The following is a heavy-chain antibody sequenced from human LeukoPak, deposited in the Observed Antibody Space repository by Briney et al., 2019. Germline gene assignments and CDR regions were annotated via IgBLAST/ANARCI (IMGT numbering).Heavy chain of an antibody. V-gene: IGHV1-2*02. J-gene: IGHJ5*01. D-gene: IGHD1-1*01. CDR2: INPKNGDT. Sequence: ASVKVSCKASGYTFTAYYMHWVRQAPGQGLEWMGWINPKNGDTKYAQKFQDRVTMTRDTSIGTAYMELTRLTTGDTAVYYCTRGRPLDGTGTTQKNDSWGHGTLVTVSS. CDR3: TRGRPLDGTGTTQKNDS. CDR1: GYTFTAYY.